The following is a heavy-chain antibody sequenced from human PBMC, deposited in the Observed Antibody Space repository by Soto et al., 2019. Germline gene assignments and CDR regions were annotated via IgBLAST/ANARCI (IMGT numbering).Heavy chain of an antibody. Sequence: QVQLVQSGAAVKKPGSSVKVSCKASGGTFSSYAISWVRQAPGQGLEWMGGIIPIFGTANYAQKCQGRVTITADESTSTAYMELSSLRSQDTAVYYLAVGTYDILTGYYNLPLDYWGQGTLVTVSS. CDR2: IIPIFGTA. D-gene: IGHD3-9*01. V-gene: IGHV1-69*12. CDR1: GGTFSSYA. J-gene: IGHJ4*02. CDR3: AVGTYDILTGYYNLPLDY.